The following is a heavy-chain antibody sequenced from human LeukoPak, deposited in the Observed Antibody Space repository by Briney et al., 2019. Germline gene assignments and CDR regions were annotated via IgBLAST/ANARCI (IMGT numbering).Heavy chain of an antibody. CDR3: ARGRIAVAGMRGVYFNY. CDR1: GGTFSGYY. V-gene: IGHV4-34*01. D-gene: IGHD6-19*01. CDR2: INHSGST. Sequence: SETLSLTCAVSGGTFSGYYWSWIRQPPGKGLEWIGEINHSGSTTYNPSLKSRVTISVDTSKNQISLKLSSVTAAYTAVYYCARGRIAVAGMRGVYFNYCAREPWSASPQ. J-gene: IGHJ4*02.